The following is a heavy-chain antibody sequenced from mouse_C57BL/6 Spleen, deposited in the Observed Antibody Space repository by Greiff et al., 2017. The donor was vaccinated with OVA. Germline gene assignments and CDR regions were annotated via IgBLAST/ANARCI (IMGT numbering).Heavy chain of an antibody. J-gene: IGHJ1*03. CDR3: ASSSWWYFDV. CDR1: GFTFSDYG. Sequence: EVKLMESGGGLVKPGGSLKLSCAASGFTFSDYGMHWVRQAPEKGLEWVAYISSGSSTIYYADTVKGRFTISRDNAKNTLFLQMTSLRSEDTAMYYCASSSWWYFDVWGTGTTVTVSS. CDR2: ISSGSSTI. V-gene: IGHV5-17*01.